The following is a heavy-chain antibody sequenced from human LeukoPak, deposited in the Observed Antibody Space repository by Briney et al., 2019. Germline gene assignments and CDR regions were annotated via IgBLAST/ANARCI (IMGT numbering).Heavy chain of an antibody. Sequence: GGSLRLSCAASGFTFSSYSMNWVRQAPGKGLEWVSSISSSSYIYYADSVKGRFTISRDNAKNSLYLQMNSLRAEDTAVYYCAREKTYPHDAFDIWGQGTMVTVSS. CDR3: AREKTYPHDAFDI. CDR2: ISSSSYI. V-gene: IGHV3-21*01. J-gene: IGHJ3*02. CDR1: GFTFSSYS. D-gene: IGHD2-2*01.